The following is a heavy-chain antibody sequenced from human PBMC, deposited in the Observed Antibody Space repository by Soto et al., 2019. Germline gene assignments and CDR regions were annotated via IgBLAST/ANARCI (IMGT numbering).Heavy chain of an antibody. CDR1: GGSLSSYY. CDR3: ARVPRYYYDSSGYPTHFDY. Sequence: SETLSLTCVVSGGSLSSYYWSWIRQPPGKGLEWIGYIYYSGSTNYNPSLKSRVTISVDTSKNQFSLKLSSVTAADTAVYYCARVPRYYYDSSGYPTHFDYWGQGTLVTVSS. V-gene: IGHV4-59*01. CDR2: IYYSGST. J-gene: IGHJ4*02. D-gene: IGHD3-22*01.